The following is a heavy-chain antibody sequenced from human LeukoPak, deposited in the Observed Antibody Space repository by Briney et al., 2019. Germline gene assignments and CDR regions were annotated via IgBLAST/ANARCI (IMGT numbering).Heavy chain of an antibody. Sequence: KASGTLSLTCAVSGDSISSSNWWTWVRQPPGKGLEWIGEIYHSGNTNYNPSLKSRVTMSVDKSKNQFSLNLNSVTAADTAVHYCARNGGNSDFDYWGQGTLVTVSS. CDR2: IYHSGNT. V-gene: IGHV4-4*02. CDR3: ARNGGNSDFDY. CDR1: GDSISSSNW. D-gene: IGHD4-23*01. J-gene: IGHJ4*02.